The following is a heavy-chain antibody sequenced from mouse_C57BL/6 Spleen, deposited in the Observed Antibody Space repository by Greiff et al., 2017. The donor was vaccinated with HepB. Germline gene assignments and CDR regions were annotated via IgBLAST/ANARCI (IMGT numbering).Heavy chain of an antibody. D-gene: IGHD1-1*01. Sequence: QVQLKESGAELVRPGASVKLSCKASGYTFTDYYINWVKQRPGQGLEWIARIYPGSGNTYYNEKFKGKATLTAEKSSSTAYMQLSSLTSEDSAVYFCARWDYGSSSYFDYWGQGTTLTVSS. CDR1: GYTFTDYY. CDR2: IYPGSGNT. V-gene: IGHV1-76*01. CDR3: ARWDYGSSSYFDY. J-gene: IGHJ2*01.